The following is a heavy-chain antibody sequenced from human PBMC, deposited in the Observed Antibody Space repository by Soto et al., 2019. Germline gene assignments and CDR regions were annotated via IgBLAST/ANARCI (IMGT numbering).Heavy chain of an antibody. Sequence: LRLSCAASGFTFSSYWMSWVRQAPGKGLEWVANIKQDGSEKYYVDSVKGRFTISRDNAKNSLYLQMNSLRAEDTAVYYCASNGYDILTGYLDAFGIWGQGTMVTVSS. CDR1: GFTFSSYW. D-gene: IGHD3-9*01. J-gene: IGHJ3*02. CDR3: ASNGYDILTGYLDAFGI. V-gene: IGHV3-7*03. CDR2: IKQDGSEK.